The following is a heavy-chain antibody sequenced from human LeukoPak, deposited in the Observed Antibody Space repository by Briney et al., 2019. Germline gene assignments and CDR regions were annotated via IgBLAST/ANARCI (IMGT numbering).Heavy chain of an antibody. CDR1: GGTFSSYA. V-gene: IGHV1-69*01. Sequence: SVKVSCKASGGTFSSYAISWVRQAPGQGLEWMGGIIPIFGTANYAQKFQGRVTITADESTSTAYMELSSLRSEDTAVYYCATDPGYSYGFDYWGQGTLAIVSS. J-gene: IGHJ4*02. CDR2: IIPIFGTA. D-gene: IGHD5-18*01. CDR3: ATDPGYSYGFDY.